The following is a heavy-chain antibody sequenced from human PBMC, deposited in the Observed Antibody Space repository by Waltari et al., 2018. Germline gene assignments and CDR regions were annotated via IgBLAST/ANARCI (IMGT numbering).Heavy chain of an antibody. CDR2: INHSGST. CDR3: ARNPFNNYYYYYMDV. J-gene: IGHJ6*03. Sequence: QVQLQQWGAGLLKPSETLSLTCAVYGGSFSGYYWSWIRQPPGKGLEWIGEINHSGSTNYNPSLKSRVTISVDTSKNQFSLKLSSVTAADTAVYYCARNPFNNYYYYYMDVWGKGTTVTISS. V-gene: IGHV4-34*01. CDR1: GGSFSGYY.